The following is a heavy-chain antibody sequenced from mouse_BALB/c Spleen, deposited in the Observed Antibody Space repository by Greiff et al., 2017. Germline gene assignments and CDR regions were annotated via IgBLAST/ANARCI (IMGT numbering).Heavy chain of an antibody. D-gene: IGHD1-1*01. V-gene: IGHV2-9*02. Sequence: QVHVKQSGPGLVAPSQSLSITCTVSGFSLTSYGVHWVRQPPGKGLEWLGVIWAGGSTNYNSALMSRLSISKDNSKSQVFLKMNSLQTDDTAMYYCARDKGTYYYGSRGYFDVWGAGTTVTVSS. CDR1: GFSLTSYG. J-gene: IGHJ1*01. CDR3: ARDKGTYYYGSRGYFDV. CDR2: IWAGGST.